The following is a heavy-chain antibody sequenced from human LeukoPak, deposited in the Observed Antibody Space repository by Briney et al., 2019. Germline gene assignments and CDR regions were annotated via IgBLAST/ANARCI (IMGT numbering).Heavy chain of an antibody. CDR1: GVSFSGYY. J-gene: IGHJ4*02. CDR3: ARGSTTLHY. V-gene: IGHV4-34*01. Sequence: SETLSLTCAVCGVSFSGYYWLWLRQPPGKGLEWVGEINHSGSTNYNPSLKSRVTISVDTSKNQFSLKLSSVTAADTAVYYCARGSTTLHYWGQGTLVTVSS. CDR2: INHSGST. D-gene: IGHD1-1*01.